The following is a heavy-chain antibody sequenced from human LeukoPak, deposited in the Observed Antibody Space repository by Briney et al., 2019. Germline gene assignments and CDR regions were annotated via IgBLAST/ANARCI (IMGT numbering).Heavy chain of an antibody. D-gene: IGHD4-17*01. CDR1: GFTVSTNC. Sequence: PGGSLRLSCAASGFTVSTNCMTWVRQAPGKGLEWVSTIYSGGTTYYADSVMGRFTISRHNSRNTLYLQMNSLRAEDTAVYYCAKDFLHGDYYFDYWGQGTLVTVSS. V-gene: IGHV3-53*01. CDR2: IYSGGTT. J-gene: IGHJ4*02. CDR3: AKDFLHGDYYFDY.